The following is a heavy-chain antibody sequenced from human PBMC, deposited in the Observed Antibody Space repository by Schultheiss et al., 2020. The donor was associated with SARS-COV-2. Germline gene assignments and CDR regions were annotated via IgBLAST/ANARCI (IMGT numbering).Heavy chain of an antibody. CDR3: TTDLPDYYDSSGYSFDY. V-gene: IGHV3-21*04. CDR1: GFSFSSYW. CDR2: ISSSSSYI. J-gene: IGHJ4*02. Sequence: GGSLRLSCAASGFSFSSYWINWVRQAPGKGLEWVSSISSSSSYIYYADSVKGRFTISRDNSKNTLYLQMNSLTAEDTAVYYCTTDLPDYYDSSGYSFDYWGQGTLVTVSS. D-gene: IGHD3-22*01.